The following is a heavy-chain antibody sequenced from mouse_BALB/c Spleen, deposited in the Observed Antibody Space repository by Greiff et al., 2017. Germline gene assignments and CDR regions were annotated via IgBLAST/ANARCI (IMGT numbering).Heavy chain of an antibody. CDR3: ARGGYYGSSCYWYFDV. Sequence: VQLQQSGPELVKPGASVKMSCKASGYTFTSYVMHWVKQKPGQGLEWIGYINPYNDGTKYNEKFKGKATLTSDKSSSTAYMELSSLPSEDSAVYYCARGGYYGSSCYWYFDVWGAGTTVTVSS. V-gene: IGHV1-14*01. D-gene: IGHD1-1*01. J-gene: IGHJ1*01. CDR2: INPYNDGT. CDR1: GYTFTSYV.